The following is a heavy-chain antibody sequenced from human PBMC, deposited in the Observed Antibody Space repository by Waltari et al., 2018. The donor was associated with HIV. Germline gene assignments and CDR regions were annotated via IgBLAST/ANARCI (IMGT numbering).Heavy chain of an antibody. V-gene: IGHV3-7*01. CDR1: GATTRRDW. CDR3: ARSRSDAFDI. J-gene: IGHJ3*02. CDR2: IKEDGSEK. Sequence: EVQLVESGGGLVQTGGSLRPSCEATGATTRRDWMTWVRQAPGKGLEWVANIKEDGSEKWYVDSVKGRFNISRDNAKNSVYLQMNSLRAEDTAVYYCARSRSDAFDIWGQGTMVTVSS.